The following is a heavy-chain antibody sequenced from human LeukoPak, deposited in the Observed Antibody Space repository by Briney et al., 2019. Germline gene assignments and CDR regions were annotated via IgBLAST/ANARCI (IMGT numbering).Heavy chain of an antibody. CDR3: ASDPNIVVVVAATT. CDR2: IIPILGIA. V-gene: IGHV1-69*04. Sequence: EASVKVSCKASGGTFSSHAISWVRQAPGQGLEWMGRIIPILGIANYAQKFQGRVTITADKSTSTAYMELSSLRSEDTAVYYCASDPNIVVVVAATTWGQGTLVTVSS. D-gene: IGHD2-15*01. J-gene: IGHJ5*02. CDR1: GGTFSSHA.